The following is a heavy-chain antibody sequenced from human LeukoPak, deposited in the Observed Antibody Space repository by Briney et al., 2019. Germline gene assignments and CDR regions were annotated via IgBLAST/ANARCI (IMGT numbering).Heavy chain of an antibody. CDR1: GYIFSNYG. D-gene: IGHD6-6*01. J-gene: IGHJ3*02. Sequence: ASVKVSCKASGYIFSNYGISWVRQAPGQGLEWMGWISVYNGNTVYAQNLRDRVTMTTDTSTSTSYMELRSLRSDDTAVYYCARDRWSSSSSEGTFDIWGQGTMVIVSS. CDR2: ISVYNGNT. V-gene: IGHV1-18*01. CDR3: ARDRWSSSSSEGTFDI.